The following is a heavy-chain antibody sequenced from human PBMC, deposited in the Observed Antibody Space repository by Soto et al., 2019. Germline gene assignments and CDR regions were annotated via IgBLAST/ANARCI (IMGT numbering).Heavy chain of an antibody. V-gene: IGHV4-59*01. D-gene: IGHD1-26*01. J-gene: IGHJ3*02. CDR1: NGSIVNYY. CDR2: IYYSGST. Sequence: QVQLQESGPGLVKPSETLSLTCTVSNGSIVNYYWSWIRQPPGKGLEWIGFIYYSGSTNYNPSLKSRVTTAEAMSKNQHSLRRSTVTAAATAVYYCASRLPEATTTGDGFDIWGQGTMVTVSS. CDR3: ASRLPEATTTGDGFDI.